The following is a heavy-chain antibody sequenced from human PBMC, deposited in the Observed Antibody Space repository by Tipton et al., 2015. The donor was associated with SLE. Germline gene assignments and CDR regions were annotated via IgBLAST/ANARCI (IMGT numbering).Heavy chain of an antibody. D-gene: IGHD3-10*01. CDR1: GFTFDDYG. CDR2: INWNGGST. CDR3: ARELLWFTELSSFDY. V-gene: IGHV3-20*04. J-gene: IGHJ4*02. Sequence: SLRLSCEGSGFTFDDYGMSWVRQVPGKGLEWVSGINWNGGSTGYADSVKGRFTISRDTAKNSLYLQMNSLRAEDTALYYCARELLWFTELSSFDYWGQGTLVTVSS.